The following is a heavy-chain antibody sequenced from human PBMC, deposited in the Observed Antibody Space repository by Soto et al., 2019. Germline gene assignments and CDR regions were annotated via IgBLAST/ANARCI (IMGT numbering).Heavy chain of an antibody. CDR3: ARVGGIDSNYVKLNY. J-gene: IGHJ4*02. Sequence: GASVKVSCKASGYTFTSYAMHWVRQAPGQRLEWMGWINAGNGNTKYSQKFQGRVTITRDTSASTAYMELSSLRSEDTAVYYCARVGGIDSNYVKLNYWGQGTLVTVSS. CDR2: INAGNGNT. V-gene: IGHV1-3*01. D-gene: IGHD4-4*01. CDR1: GYTFTSYA.